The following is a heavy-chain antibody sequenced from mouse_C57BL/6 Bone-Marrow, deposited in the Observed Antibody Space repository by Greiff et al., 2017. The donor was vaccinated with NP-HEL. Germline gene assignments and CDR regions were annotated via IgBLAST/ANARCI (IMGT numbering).Heavy chain of an antibody. Sequence: EVKLMESGPELVKPGASVKIPCKASGYTFTDYNMDWVKQSHGNSLEWIGDINPNNGGTIYNQKFKGKATLTVDKSSSTAYMELRSLTSEDTAVYYCARGLYYYGSRSFDYWGQGTTRTGSS. CDR1: GYTFTDYN. V-gene: IGHV1-18*01. D-gene: IGHD1-1*01. CDR2: INPNNGGT. J-gene: IGHJ2*01. CDR3: ARGLYYYGSRSFDY.